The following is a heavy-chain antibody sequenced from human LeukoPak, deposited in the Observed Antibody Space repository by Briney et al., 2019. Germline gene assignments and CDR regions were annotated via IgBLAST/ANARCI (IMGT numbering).Heavy chain of an antibody. CDR2: INHSGST. D-gene: IGHD5-24*01. V-gene: IGHV4-34*01. CDR1: GGSFSGYY. J-gene: IGHJ3*02. Sequence: SETLPLTCAVYGGSFSGYYWSWIRQPPGKGLEWIGEINHSGSTNYNPSLKSRVTISVDTSKNQFSLKLSSVTAADTAVYYCARNVGDGYNDAFDIWGQGTMVTVSS. CDR3: ARNVGDGYNDAFDI.